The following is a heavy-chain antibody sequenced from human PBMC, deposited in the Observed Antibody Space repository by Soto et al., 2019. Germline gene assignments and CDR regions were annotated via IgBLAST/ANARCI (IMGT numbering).Heavy chain of an antibody. Sequence: PSETLSLTCTVSGGSISSGDYYWSWIRQPPGKGLEWIGYIYYSGSTYYNPSLKSRVTISVDTSKNQFSLKLSSVTAADTAVYYCASLYSSGYYYGYYYGMDVWGQGTTVT. CDR1: GGSISSGDYY. D-gene: IGHD3-22*01. CDR3: ASLYSSGYYYGYYYGMDV. CDR2: IYYSGST. V-gene: IGHV4-30-4*01. J-gene: IGHJ6*02.